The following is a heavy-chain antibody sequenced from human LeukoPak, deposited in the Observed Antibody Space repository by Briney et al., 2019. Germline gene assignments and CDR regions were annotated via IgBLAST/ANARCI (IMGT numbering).Heavy chain of an antibody. CDR2: IKQDGSEK. J-gene: IGHJ6*03. V-gene: IGHV3-7*03. CDR1: GFTFSSHW. Sequence: GGSLRLSCAASGFTFSSHWMNWVRQAPGKGLEWVANIKQDGSEKYYVDSVKGRFTISRDNAKNSLYLQMNSLRVEDTGLYYCARYLEATETTWHYMDVWGKGTTVIVSS. CDR3: ARYLEATETTWHYMDV. D-gene: IGHD1-1*01.